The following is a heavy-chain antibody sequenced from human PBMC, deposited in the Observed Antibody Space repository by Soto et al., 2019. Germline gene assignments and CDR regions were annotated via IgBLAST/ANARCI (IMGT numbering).Heavy chain of an antibody. J-gene: IGHJ4*02. V-gene: IGHV4-59*01. CDR2: IYYSGST. Sequence: SETLSLTCTVSGGSISSYYWSWIRQPPGKGLEWIGYIYYSGSTNYNPSLKSRVTISVDTSKNQFSLKLSSVTAADTAVYYCERLMDYGDYAFDYWGQGILVTVS. D-gene: IGHD4-17*01. CDR1: GGSISSYY. CDR3: ERLMDYGDYAFDY.